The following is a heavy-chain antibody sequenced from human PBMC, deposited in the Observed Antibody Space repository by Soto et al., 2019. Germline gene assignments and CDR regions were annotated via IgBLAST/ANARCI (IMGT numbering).Heavy chain of an antibody. Sequence: PGGSLRLSCAASGFTFSSYGMHWFRQAPGKGLEWVAVISYDGSNKYYADSVKGRFTISRDNSKNTLYLQMNSLRAEDTAVYYCAKATPGGTPYYYYGMDVWGQGTTVTVSS. V-gene: IGHV3-30*18. CDR3: AKATPGGTPYYYYGMDV. J-gene: IGHJ6*02. D-gene: IGHD1-1*01. CDR2: ISYDGSNK. CDR1: GFTFSSYG.